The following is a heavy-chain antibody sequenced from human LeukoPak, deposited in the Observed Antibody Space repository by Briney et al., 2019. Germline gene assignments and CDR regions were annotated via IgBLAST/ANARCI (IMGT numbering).Heavy chain of an antibody. Sequence: GGSLRLSCAASGFTFSSYAMGWVRQAPGKWLEWVSAISGSGDTYYADSVKGRFTISRDNPKNTLYLQMNSLRAEDTAVYYCATTGYSSRNYWGQGTLVTVSS. CDR2: ISGSGDT. CDR3: ATTGYSSRNY. CDR1: GFTFSSYA. J-gene: IGHJ4*02. V-gene: IGHV3-23*01. D-gene: IGHD6-13*01.